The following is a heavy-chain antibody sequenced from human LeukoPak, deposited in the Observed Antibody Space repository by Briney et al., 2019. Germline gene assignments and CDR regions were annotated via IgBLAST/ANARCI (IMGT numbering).Heavy chain of an antibody. V-gene: IGHV4-39*01. CDR1: GGSISSSSYY. Sequence: PSETLSLTCTVSGGSISSSSYYWGCIRQPPGKGLEWIGSIYYSGSTYYNPSLKSRVTISVDTSKNQFSLKLSSVTAADTAVYYCARPATPGVFYYYMDVWGKGTTVTVSS. CDR3: ARPATPGVFYYYMDV. CDR2: IYYSGST. D-gene: IGHD6-13*01. J-gene: IGHJ6*03.